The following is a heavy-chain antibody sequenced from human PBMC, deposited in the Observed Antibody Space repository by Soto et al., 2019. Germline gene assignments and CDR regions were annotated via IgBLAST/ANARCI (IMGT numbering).Heavy chain of an antibody. J-gene: IGHJ4*02. CDR2: IKSKTDGGTT. CDR1: GFTFSNAW. D-gene: IGHD3-10*01. CDR3: TTAASYYGSGSYFTGYYFDY. V-gene: IGHV3-15*07. Sequence: EVQLVESGGGLVKPGGSLRLSCAASGFTFSNAWMNWVRQAPGKGLEWVGRIKSKTDGGTTDYAAPVKGRFTISRDDSKNTLYLQMNSLKTEDTAVYYCTTAASYYGSGSYFTGYYFDYWGQGTLVTVSS.